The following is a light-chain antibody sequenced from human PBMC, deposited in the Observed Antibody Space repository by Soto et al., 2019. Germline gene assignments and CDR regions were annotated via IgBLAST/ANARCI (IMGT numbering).Light chain of an antibody. Sequence: QSALTQPASVSGSPGQSITISCTGTNSDVGGYNYVSWYQHHPGKAPKLMIYEVSNRPSGISNRFSGSKSGNTASLTISGLQAEDVADYYCSSYTTTRTYVFGTGTNVTVL. CDR2: EVS. J-gene: IGLJ1*01. CDR3: SSYTTTRTYV. CDR1: NSDVGGYNY. V-gene: IGLV2-14*01.